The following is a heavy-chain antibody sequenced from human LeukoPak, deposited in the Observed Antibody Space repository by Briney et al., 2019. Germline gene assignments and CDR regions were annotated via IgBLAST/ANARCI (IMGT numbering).Heavy chain of an antibody. CDR2: IYPSGST. CDR1: GGSINSGTSY. J-gene: IGHJ4*02. CDR3: ARVPNLWFGESYFDY. V-gene: IGHV4-61*02. D-gene: IGHD3-10*01. Sequence: SETLSLTCSVSGGSINSGTSYWSWFRQPAGKGPEWIGRIYPSGSTSYNPSLKSRVTISVDTSKNQFSLKLSSVTAADTAVYYCARVPNLWFGESYFDYWGQGTLVTVSS.